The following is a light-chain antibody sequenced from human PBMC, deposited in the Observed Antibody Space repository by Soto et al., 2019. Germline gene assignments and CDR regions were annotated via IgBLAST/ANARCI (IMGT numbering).Light chain of an antibody. V-gene: IGKV3-15*01. J-gene: IGKJ1*01. CDR2: DTV. Sequence: EIVMTQSPATLSVSPGERATLSCRASQGIGGTLAWYQQKPGHSPRLLIYDTVIRATGVPARFSGCVSGTEFTLTISSLQPDDFATYYCQQYNSYSPTFGQGTKVEIK. CDR1: QGIGGT. CDR3: QQYNSYSPT.